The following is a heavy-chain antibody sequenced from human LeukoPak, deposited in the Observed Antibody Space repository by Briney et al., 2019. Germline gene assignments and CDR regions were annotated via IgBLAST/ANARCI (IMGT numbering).Heavy chain of an antibody. CDR3: ARLAARQILGYYGMDV. CDR1: GFTFSNYW. D-gene: IGHD6-6*01. Sequence: PGGSLRLSCEASGFTFSNYWMHWVRQVPGKGLVWVSRIRGDGGATTYADFVQGRFTISGENDKNMLYLQMNSLRAEDTAVYYCARLAARQILGYYGMDVWGQGTTVTVSS. J-gene: IGHJ6*02. CDR2: IRGDGGAT. V-gene: IGHV3-74*01.